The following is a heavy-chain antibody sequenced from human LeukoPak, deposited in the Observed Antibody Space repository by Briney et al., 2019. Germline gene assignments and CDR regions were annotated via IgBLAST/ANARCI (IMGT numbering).Heavy chain of an antibody. V-gene: IGHV4-34*01. CDR3: ARVTIFGVVKIDP. D-gene: IGHD3-3*01. CDR2: INHSGST. J-gene: IGHJ5*02. CDR1: GGSFSGYY. Sequence: SETLSLTCAVYGGSFSGYYWSWIRQPPGKGLEWIGEINHSGSTNYNPSLKSRVTISVDTSKNQFSLKLSSVTAADTAVYYCARVTIFGVVKIDPWGQGTLVTVSS.